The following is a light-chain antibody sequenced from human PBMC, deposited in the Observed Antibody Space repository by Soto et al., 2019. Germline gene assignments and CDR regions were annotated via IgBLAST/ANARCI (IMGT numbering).Light chain of an antibody. Sequence: EIVLTQSPATLSLSPGERATLSCRASQSVSSYLAWYQQKPGQAPRLLIYDTSKRATAIPARFSGSGSGTDFALTITSLKPEAFEFYYCQQRTNWPRSFTFGPGTKVDIK. CDR2: DTS. V-gene: IGKV3-11*01. CDR1: QSVSSY. CDR3: QQRTNWPRSFT. J-gene: IGKJ3*01.